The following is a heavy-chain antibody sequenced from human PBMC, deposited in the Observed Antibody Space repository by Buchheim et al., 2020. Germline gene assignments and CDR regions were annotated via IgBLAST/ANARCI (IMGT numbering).Heavy chain of an antibody. Sequence: QVQLVESGGGVVQPGRSLRLSCAASGFTFSSYAMHWVRQAPGKGLEWVAVISYDGSNKYYADSVKGRFTISRDNYKNTLYLQMNSLRAEDTAVYYCARAMVRGVMVYFDYWGQGTL. D-gene: IGHD3-10*01. CDR1: GFTFSSYA. CDR2: ISYDGSNK. J-gene: IGHJ4*02. V-gene: IGHV3-30-3*01. CDR3: ARAMVRGVMVYFDY.